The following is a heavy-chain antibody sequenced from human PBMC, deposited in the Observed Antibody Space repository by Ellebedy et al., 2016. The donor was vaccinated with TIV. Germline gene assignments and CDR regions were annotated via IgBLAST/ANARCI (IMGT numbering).Heavy chain of an antibody. CDR1: GFTFSSYA. CDR2: ISGSGGST. Sequence: GGSLRLSXAASGFTFSSYAMSWVRQAPGKGLEWVSAISGSGGSTYYADSVKGRFTISRDNSKNTLYLQMNSLRAEDTAVYYCAKDRRYQLLQSSSFDYWGQGTLVTVSS. D-gene: IGHD2-2*01. V-gene: IGHV3-23*01. CDR3: AKDRRYQLLQSSSFDY. J-gene: IGHJ4*02.